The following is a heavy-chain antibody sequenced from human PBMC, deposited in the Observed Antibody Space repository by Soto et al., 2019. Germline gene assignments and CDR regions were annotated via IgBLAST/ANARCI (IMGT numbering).Heavy chain of an antibody. V-gene: IGHV3-21*01. CDR3: ARVHGGLSYYYYGMDV. CDR1: GFTFSSYS. D-gene: IGHD4-17*01. Sequence: GGSLRLSCAASGFTFSSYSMNWVRQAPGKGLEWVSSISSSSSYIYYADSVKGRFTISRDNAKNSLYLQMNSLRAEDTAVYYCARVHGGLSYYYYGMDVWGQGTTVTVSS. J-gene: IGHJ6*02. CDR2: ISSSSSYI.